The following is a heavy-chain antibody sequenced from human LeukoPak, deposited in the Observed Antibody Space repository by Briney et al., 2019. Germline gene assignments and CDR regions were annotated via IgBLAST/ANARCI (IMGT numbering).Heavy chain of an antibody. J-gene: IGHJ6*03. CDR1: GDTFSRYA. Sequence: SVKVSCKASGDTFSRYAISWVRQAPGQGLEWMGGIIPVLSTANYAQKFQDRVTITADESTSTTYMELSSLKSEDTAVYYCATTGGDIYYYYMDVWGKGTTVTISS. V-gene: IGHV1-69*13. CDR3: ATTGGDIYYYYMDV. D-gene: IGHD3-16*01. CDR2: IIPVLSTA.